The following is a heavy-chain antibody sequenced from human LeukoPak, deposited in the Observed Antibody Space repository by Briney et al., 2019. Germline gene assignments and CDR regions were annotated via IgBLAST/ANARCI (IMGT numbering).Heavy chain of an antibody. D-gene: IGHD3-9*01. CDR3: ATASNYDILTGYGDDAFDI. Sequence: SETLSVTRTDSGGSLCSYYWSWVRQPPGEGLEWGGYIYYSGSTNYNPSLKSRVTISVDTSKNQVSLKLSSVTAADTAVYYCATASNYDILTGYGDDAFDIWGQGTMITVSS. J-gene: IGHJ3*02. CDR1: GGSLCSYY. CDR2: IYYSGST. V-gene: IGHV4-59*01.